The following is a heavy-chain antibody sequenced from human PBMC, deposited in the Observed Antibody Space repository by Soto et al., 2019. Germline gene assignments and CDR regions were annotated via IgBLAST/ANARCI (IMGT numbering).Heavy chain of an antibody. CDR2: IIPIFGTA. Sequence: ASVKVSCKASGGTFSSYAISWVRQAPGQGLEWMGGIIPIFGTANYAQKFQGRVTITADESTSTAYMELSSLRSEDTAVYYCARRAETNGWNGFGADKYYFDFWGQGALVTVSS. CDR3: ARRAETNGWNGFGADKYYFDF. CDR1: GGTFSSYA. V-gene: IGHV1-69*13. D-gene: IGHD1-1*01. J-gene: IGHJ4*02.